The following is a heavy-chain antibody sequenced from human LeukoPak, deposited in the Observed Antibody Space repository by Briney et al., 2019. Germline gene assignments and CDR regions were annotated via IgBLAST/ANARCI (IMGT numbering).Heavy chain of an antibody. Sequence: GGSLRLSCAASGFTFTSYSMNWVRQAPWKGLEWVSYISSSSSTIYYADSEKGRFTISRDNAKNSLYLQMNSLRAEDTAVYYCARNDFWSGYLIDYWGQGTLVTVSS. CDR2: ISSSSSTI. CDR3: ARNDFWSGYLIDY. J-gene: IGHJ4*02. D-gene: IGHD3-3*01. V-gene: IGHV3-48*01. CDR1: GFTFTSYS.